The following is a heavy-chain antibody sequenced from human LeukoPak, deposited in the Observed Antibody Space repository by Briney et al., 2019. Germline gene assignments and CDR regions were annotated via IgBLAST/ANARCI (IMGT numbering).Heavy chain of an antibody. V-gene: IGHV3-23*01. J-gene: IGHJ4*02. CDR3: AKVVAAHYYFDY. CDR2: ISGSGGST. D-gene: IGHD6-6*01. CDR1: GFTFSSYS. Sequence: PGGSLRLSCAASGFTFSSYSMNWVRQAPGKGLEWVSAISGSGGSTYYADSVKGRFTISRDNSKNTLYLQMNGLRAEDTAVYYCAKVVAAHYYFDYWGQGTLVTVSS.